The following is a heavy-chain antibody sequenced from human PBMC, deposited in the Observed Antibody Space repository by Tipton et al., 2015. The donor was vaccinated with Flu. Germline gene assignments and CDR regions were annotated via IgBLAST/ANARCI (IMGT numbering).Heavy chain of an antibody. CDR2: ISSSGNTI. J-gene: IGHJ4*02. Sequence: SLRLSCAVSGGSISSGNWWSWVRQAPGKGLEWVSYISSSGNTISYADSVRGRFTISRDNTKKSLSLQLNSLRAEDTAIYYCATLTGDDYWGQGILVTVSS. D-gene: IGHD7-27*01. CDR3: ATLTGDDY. V-gene: IGHV3-48*03. CDR1: GGSISSGNW.